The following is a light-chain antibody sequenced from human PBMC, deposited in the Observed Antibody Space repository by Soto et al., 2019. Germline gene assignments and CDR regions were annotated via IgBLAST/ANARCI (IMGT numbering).Light chain of an antibody. J-gene: IGLJ2*01. CDR1: NNDIGGYNY. V-gene: IGLV2-14*01. CDR2: EVS. CDR3: SSYTTTTALGVL. Sequence: QSALTQPASVSGSPGQSITVSCTGSNNDIGGYNYVSWYQQHPGKAPKLIIYEVSNRPSGVSNRFAGSKSGTTASLTISGLQAEYEADYYCSSYTTTTALGVLFGGGTKVTVL.